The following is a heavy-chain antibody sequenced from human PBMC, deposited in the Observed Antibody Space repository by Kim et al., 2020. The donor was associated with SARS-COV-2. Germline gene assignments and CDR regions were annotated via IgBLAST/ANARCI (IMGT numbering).Heavy chain of an antibody. J-gene: IGHJ4*02. CDR3: AKDGYIAGTRLADY. V-gene: IGHV3-33*06. Sequence: ADPVKDRFTISKDNSKYTLYLQMNSLRAEDTAVYYCAKDGYIAGTRLADYWGQGTLVTVSS. D-gene: IGHD6-13*01.